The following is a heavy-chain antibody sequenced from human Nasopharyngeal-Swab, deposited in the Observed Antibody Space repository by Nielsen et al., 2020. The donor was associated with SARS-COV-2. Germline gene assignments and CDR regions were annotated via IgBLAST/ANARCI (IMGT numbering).Heavy chain of an antibody. CDR2: IKQDGSEK. J-gene: IGHJ6*03. D-gene: IGHD3-3*01. CDR3: ARDVRIFGVVIITYYYYYYMDV. V-gene: IGHV3-7*01. Sequence: GESLKISCAASGFTFDDYAMHWVRQAPGKGLEWVANIKQDGSEKYYVDSVKGRFTISRDNAKNSLYLQMNSLRAEDTAVYYCARDVRIFGVVIITYYYYYYMDVWGKGTTVTVSS. CDR1: GFTFDDYA.